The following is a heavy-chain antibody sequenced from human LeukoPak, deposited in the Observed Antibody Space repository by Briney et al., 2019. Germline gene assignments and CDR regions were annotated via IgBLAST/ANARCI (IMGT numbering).Heavy chain of an antibody. V-gene: IGHV3-30-3*01. CDR3: ARDAGIVVVPAALDY. D-gene: IGHD2-2*01. CDR1: GFTFSSYA. Sequence: GGSLGLSCAASGFTFSSYAMHWVRQAPGKGLEWVAVISYDGSNKYYADSVKGRFTISRDNSKNTLYLQMNSLRAEDTAVYYCARDAGIVVVPAALDYWGQGTLVTVSS. J-gene: IGHJ4*02. CDR2: ISYDGSNK.